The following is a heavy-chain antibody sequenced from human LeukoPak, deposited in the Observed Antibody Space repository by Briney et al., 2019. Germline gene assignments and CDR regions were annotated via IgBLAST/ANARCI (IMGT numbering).Heavy chain of an antibody. CDR3: ARDTVVGAVYNWFDP. V-gene: IGHV1-2*02. Sequence: ASVKVSCEASGYTFTGYYMHWVRQAPGQGLEWMGWINPNSGGTNYAQKFQGRVTMTRVTSISTAYMELSRLRSDDTAVYYCARDTVVGAVYNWFDPWGQGTLVTVSS. J-gene: IGHJ5*02. D-gene: IGHD1-26*01. CDR1: GYTFTGYY. CDR2: INPNSGGT.